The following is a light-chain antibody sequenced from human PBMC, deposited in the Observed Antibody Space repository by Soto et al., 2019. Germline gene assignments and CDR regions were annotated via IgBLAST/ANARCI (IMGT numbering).Light chain of an antibody. Sequence: DIQMTQSPSSLSASIGDRVTITCRASQSISNYLNWYQHKPGKAPNLLIYAASNLQSGVPSRFIGSGSGTDFTLTISSLQPEDFATYYCHQTYSAPFTFGPGTKVDIK. CDR1: QSISNY. J-gene: IGKJ3*01. CDR2: AAS. V-gene: IGKV1-39*01. CDR3: HQTYSAPFT.